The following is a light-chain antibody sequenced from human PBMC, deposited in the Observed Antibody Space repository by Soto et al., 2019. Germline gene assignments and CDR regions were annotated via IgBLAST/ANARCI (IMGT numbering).Light chain of an antibody. V-gene: IGLV1-44*01. CDR1: SSNIGSNT. Sequence: QSVLTQPPSASGTPGQRVTISCSGSSSNIGSNTVNWYQQLPGTAPKLLIYNNNQRPSGVPDRFSGSKSGTSASLAISGLQAEDKADYHCAAWDDSLNGLVFGTGTKLTVL. J-gene: IGLJ1*01. CDR2: NNN. CDR3: AAWDDSLNGLV.